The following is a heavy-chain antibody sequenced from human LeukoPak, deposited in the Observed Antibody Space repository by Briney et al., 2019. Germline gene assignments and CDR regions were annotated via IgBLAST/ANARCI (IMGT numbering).Heavy chain of an antibody. Sequence: SETLSLTCGVFGGSFSGYYWTWLRQPPGKGLEWVGQINHRGSSNYNPSLGSLVTICVDTSKTQFSLKLNFVTAADTAVYYCARDKFCSDAGSCNIGLFDFWGQGAMVTVSS. V-gene: IGHV4-34*01. CDR1: GGSFSGYY. CDR3: ARDKFCSDAGSCNIGLFDF. J-gene: IGHJ4*02. D-gene: IGHD2-15*01. CDR2: INHRGSS.